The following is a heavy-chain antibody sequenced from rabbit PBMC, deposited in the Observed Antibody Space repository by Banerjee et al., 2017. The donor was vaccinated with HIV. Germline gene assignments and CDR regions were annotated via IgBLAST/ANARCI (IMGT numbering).Heavy chain of an antibody. CDR1: GFDFTNYY. Sequence: QLKETGGGLVQPGGSLTLSCKASGFDFTNYYMSWVRQAPGKGLEWIGYIDPVFGSTYYASWVNGRFTISSHNAQNTLYLQLNSLTAADTATYFCVREGAGTSGALDLWGQGTLVTVS. V-gene: IGHV1S7*01. J-gene: IGHJ4*01. D-gene: IGHD8-1*01. CDR2: IDPVFGST. CDR3: VREGAGTSGALDL.